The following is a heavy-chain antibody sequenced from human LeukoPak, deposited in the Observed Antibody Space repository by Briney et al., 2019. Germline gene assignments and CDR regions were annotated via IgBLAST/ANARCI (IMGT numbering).Heavy chain of an antibody. J-gene: IGHJ4*02. CDR1: GFTFSSYS. CDR2: ISSSSSTI. D-gene: IGHD7-27*01. V-gene: IGHV3-48*01. Sequence: TGGSLRLSCAASGFTFSSYSMNWVRQAPGKGLEWVSYISSSSSTIYYADSVKGRFTISRDNSKNTLYLQMNSLRAEDTAVYYCAKAANWGSFDYWGQGTLVTVSS. CDR3: AKAANWGSFDY.